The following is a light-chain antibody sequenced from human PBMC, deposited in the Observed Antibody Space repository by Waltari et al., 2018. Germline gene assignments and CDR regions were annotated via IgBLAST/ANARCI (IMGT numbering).Light chain of an antibody. Sequence: TLSCKASQSVNRALAWYQQKPGQAPRLLIYGIFDRAAGTPDRFSGSGSGTDFSLTISRLEPEDFAVYYCQHYLRLPVTFGQGTRVEVK. V-gene: IGKV3-20*01. CDR1: QSVNRA. J-gene: IGKJ1*01. CDR3: QHYLRLPVT. CDR2: GIF.